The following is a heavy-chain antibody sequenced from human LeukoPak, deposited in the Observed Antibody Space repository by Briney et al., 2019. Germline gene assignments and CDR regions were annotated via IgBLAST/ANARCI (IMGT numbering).Heavy chain of an antibody. CDR3: AREKIAAAGTFHY. V-gene: IGHV1-3*03. CDR1: GYTFTSYA. CDR2: INACNGNT. D-gene: IGHD6-13*01. Sequence: ASVKVSCKASGYTFTSYAMHWVRQAPGQRLEWMGWINACNGNTKYSQEFQGRVTITRDTSASTAYMELSSLRSEDMAVYYCAREKIAAAGTFHYWGQGTLVTVSS. J-gene: IGHJ4*02.